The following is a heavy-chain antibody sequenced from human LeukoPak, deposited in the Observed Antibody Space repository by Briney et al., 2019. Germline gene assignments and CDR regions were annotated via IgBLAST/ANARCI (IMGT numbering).Heavy chain of an antibody. J-gene: IGHJ4*02. CDR3: ARGGYYDILTGLLDY. CDR2: INSDGSTT. V-gene: IGHV3-74*01. CDR1: GFTFSSCW. D-gene: IGHD3-9*01. Sequence: GGSLRLSCAASGFTFSSCWMHWVRQAPGKGLVWVSRINSDGSTTSYADSVKGRFTISRDNAKNTLYLQMNSLRAEDTAVYYCARGGYYDILTGLLDYWGQGTLVTVSS.